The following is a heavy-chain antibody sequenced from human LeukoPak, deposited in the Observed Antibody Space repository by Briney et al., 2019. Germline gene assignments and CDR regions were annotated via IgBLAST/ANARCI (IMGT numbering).Heavy chain of an antibody. Sequence: SETLSLTCTVSGGSISSYYWSWIRQPPGKGQEWIGYIYYSGSTNYNPSLKSRVTISVDTSKNHFSLKLSSLTAADTAVYYCARGAPVAGGEIDYWGQGTLVTVSS. CDR1: GGSISSYY. J-gene: IGHJ4*02. D-gene: IGHD6-19*01. CDR3: ARGAPVAGGEIDY. CDR2: IYYSGST. V-gene: IGHV4-59*01.